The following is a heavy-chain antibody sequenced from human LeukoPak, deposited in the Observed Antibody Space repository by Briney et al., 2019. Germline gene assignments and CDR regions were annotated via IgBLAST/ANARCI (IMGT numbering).Heavy chain of an antibody. Sequence: SGTLSLTCTVSGGSISSYYWSWIRQPPGKGLEWIGYIYYSGSTNYNPSLKSRVTISVDTSKNQFSLKLSSVTAADTAVYYCARASGDCSGGSCYLDYWGQGTLVTVSS. D-gene: IGHD2-15*01. V-gene: IGHV4-59*08. J-gene: IGHJ4*02. CDR3: ARASGDCSGGSCYLDY. CDR2: IYYSGST. CDR1: GGSISSYY.